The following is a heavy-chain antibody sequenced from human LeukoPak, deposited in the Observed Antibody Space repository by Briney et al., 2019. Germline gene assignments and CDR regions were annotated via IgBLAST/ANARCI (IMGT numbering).Heavy chain of an antibody. V-gene: IGHV3-23*01. Sequence: GGALRLSCAASGYTFRSYAVSWVRQAPGKGLEWVSAISGSGGGTYYADTVKGRFTISRDNSKNTLYLQMNSLKAEDTDVNYCAKRVMTTVTTGGPFYYYGMDVWGQGTTVTVSS. CDR2: ISGSGGGT. J-gene: IGHJ6*02. CDR1: GYTFRSYA. D-gene: IGHD4-17*01. CDR3: AKRVMTTVTTGGPFYYYGMDV.